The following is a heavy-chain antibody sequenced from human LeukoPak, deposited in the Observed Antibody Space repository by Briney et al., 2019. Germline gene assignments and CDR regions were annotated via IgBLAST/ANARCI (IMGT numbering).Heavy chain of an antibody. CDR3: AKSSGSCRP. Sequence: SETLSLTCTVSGDSIGSNYWSWIRQPAGKGLEWIGRIYPSGSNYNPSLKSRVTISVDKSKNQFSLKLISVTAADTAMYYCAKSSGSCRPWGQGTLVTVSS. D-gene: IGHD1-26*01. CDR2: IYPSGS. J-gene: IGHJ5*02. V-gene: IGHV4-4*07. CDR1: GDSIGSNY.